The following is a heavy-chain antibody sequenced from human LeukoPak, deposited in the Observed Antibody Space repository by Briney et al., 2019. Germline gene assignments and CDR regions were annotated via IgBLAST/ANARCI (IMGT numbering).Heavy chain of an antibody. V-gene: IGHV4-30-2*01. CDR3: ARSEWEPHVAFDI. CDR2: IYHSGST. Sequence: LPRTLSLTCTVSGGSISSGGYYWTWIRQPPGKDLEWIGYIYHSGSTYYNPPLKSRVTISLDRSKNQFSLNLTSVTAADTAVYYCARSEWEPHVAFDIWGQGTMVTVSS. J-gene: IGHJ3*02. D-gene: IGHD1-26*01. CDR1: GGSISSGGYY.